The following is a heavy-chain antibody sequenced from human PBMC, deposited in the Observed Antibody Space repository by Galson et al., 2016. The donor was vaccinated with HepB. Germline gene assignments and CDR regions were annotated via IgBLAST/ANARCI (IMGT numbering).Heavy chain of an antibody. CDR1: GFTFSNYG. D-gene: IGHD1-26*01. J-gene: IGHJ5*02. CDR2: ISYDGNTK. V-gene: IGHV3-30*18. Sequence: SLRLSCAASGFTFSNYGMHWVRQAPGKGLEWVAVISYDGNTKYYGDAVKGRFTISRDNSKNTLYQQLNSLRPDDTAVYFCAKAGGSYSSFDPWGQGTLVTVSS. CDR3: AKAGGSYSSFDP.